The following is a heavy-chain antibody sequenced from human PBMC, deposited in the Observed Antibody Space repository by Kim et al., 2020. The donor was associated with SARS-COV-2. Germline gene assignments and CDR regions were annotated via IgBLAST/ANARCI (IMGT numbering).Heavy chain of an antibody. V-gene: IGHV3-23*01. Sequence: GGSLRLSCAASGFSFVDYAMGWVRQAPGKGLEWVSTINARRTTYYSDSVKGRFTISRDSSKNVVDLQMNRLRADDTAVYYCAKTIVEARFFDYWGQGTLV. CDR1: GFSFVDYA. CDR2: INARRTT. J-gene: IGHJ4*02. CDR3: AKTIVEARFFDY. D-gene: IGHD6-6*01.